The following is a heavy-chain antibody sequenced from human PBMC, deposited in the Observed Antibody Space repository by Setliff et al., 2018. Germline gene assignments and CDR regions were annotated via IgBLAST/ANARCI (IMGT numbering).Heavy chain of an antibody. CDR2: IYHDGNTKFNPSV. CDR3: VKGGGRYHSDS. CDR1: GVSINSLTW. V-gene: IGHV4-4*02. D-gene: IGHD1-1*01. J-gene: IGHJ4*02. Sequence: SETLSLTCAVTGVSINSLTWWSWVRQSPGKGLEWIGEIYHDGNTKFNPSVNYNPSLKGRVTISIDKSKNQFSLKLTSVTAADTALYYCVKGGGRYHSDSWGQGTLVTVSS.